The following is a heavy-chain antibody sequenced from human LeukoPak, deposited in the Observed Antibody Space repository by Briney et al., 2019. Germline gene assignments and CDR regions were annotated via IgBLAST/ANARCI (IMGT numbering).Heavy chain of an antibody. CDR3: ARGFYDGVNWFDP. D-gene: IGHD5/OR15-5a*01. Sequence: PGGSLRLSCGASGFTFTSHWMSWVRQAPGKGLEWVANIKQDGNEKYYVESVEGRFIISRDNAKNSLYLQMNSLRAEDTAVYYCARGFYDGVNWFDPWGQGTLVTVSS. V-gene: IGHV3-7*01. J-gene: IGHJ5*02. CDR2: IKQDGNEK. CDR1: GFTFTSHW.